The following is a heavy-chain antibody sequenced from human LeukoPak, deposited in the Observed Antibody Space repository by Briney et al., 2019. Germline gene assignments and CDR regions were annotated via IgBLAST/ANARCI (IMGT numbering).Heavy chain of an antibody. CDR2: ISGSGGST. Sequence: PGGSLRLSCAASGFTFSSYSMNWVRQAPGKGLEWVSAISGSGGSTYYADSVKGRFTISRDNSKNTLYLQMNSLRAEDTAVYYCATGITFGYFDYWGQGTLVTVSS. V-gene: IGHV3-23*01. CDR3: ATGITFGYFDY. J-gene: IGHJ4*02. CDR1: GFTFSSYS. D-gene: IGHD3-16*01.